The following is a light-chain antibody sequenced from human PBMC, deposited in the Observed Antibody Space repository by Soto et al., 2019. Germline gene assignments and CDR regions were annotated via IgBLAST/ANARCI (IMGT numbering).Light chain of an antibody. CDR3: QQYNNWPPH. Sequence: EIVMTQSPATLSVSLGERATLSCRASQSVSSNLAWYQQKPGQAPRLLIYGASTRATGIPVRFSGSGSGTEFTLTISSLQSEDFAVYCCQQYNNWPPHFGQGTKLEIK. V-gene: IGKV3-15*01. CDR1: QSVSSN. J-gene: IGKJ2*01. CDR2: GAS.